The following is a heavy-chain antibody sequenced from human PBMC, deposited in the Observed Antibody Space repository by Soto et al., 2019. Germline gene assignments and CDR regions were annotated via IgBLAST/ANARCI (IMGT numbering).Heavy chain of an antibody. V-gene: IGHV3-74*01. CDR1: GYTFSRYW. Sequence: GGSLRLSCAAYGYTFSRYWIHWVRQAPGKGLVWVSRVNNDGSGTAYADSVEGRFTISRDNAKNTVYLQLNSLRAEDTAVYYCGRGGSEHAMDDGGQGTTVTVSS. CDR3: GRGGSEHAMDD. CDR2: VNNDGSGT. J-gene: IGHJ6*02.